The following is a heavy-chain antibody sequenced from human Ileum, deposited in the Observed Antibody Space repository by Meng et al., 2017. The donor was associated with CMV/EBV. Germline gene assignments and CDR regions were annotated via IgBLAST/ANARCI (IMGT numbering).Heavy chain of an antibody. CDR3: ARESELLRFDH. Sequence: LQQSGPGLVKPSQTLSLTCDISGDSGSTNNVAWNWIRQSPLRGLEWLGRTAYRSKWDYEYSVSVKSRITISPDTSKNQFSLQLRSVTPEDTAVYYCARESELLRFDHWGQGTLVTVSS. CDR2: TAYRSKWDY. CDR1: GDSGSTNNVA. J-gene: IGHJ4*02. V-gene: IGHV6-1*01. D-gene: IGHD6-6*01.